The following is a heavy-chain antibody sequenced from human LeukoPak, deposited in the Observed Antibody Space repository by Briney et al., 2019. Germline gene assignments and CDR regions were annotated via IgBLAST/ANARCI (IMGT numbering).Heavy chain of an antibody. D-gene: IGHD6-13*01. CDR2: IIPILGIA. CDR1: GGTFSSYA. CDR3: AIHYSSSWFDAFDI. Sequence: ASVKVSCKASGGTFSSYAISWVRQAPGQGLEWMGRIIPILGIANYAQKFQGRVTITADRSTSTAYMELSSLRSEDTAVCYCAIHYSSSWFDAFDIWGQGTMVTVSS. J-gene: IGHJ3*02. V-gene: IGHV1-69*04.